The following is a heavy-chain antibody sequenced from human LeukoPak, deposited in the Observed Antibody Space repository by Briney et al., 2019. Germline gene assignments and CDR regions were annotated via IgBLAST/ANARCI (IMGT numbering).Heavy chain of an antibody. D-gene: IGHD5-18*01. CDR1: GYTFTSYG. CDR3: ARGRGYSYGYLDY. CDR2: MNPNSGNT. V-gene: IGHV1-8*02. J-gene: IGHJ4*02. Sequence: AASVKVSCKASGYTFTSYGINWVRQATGQGLEWMGWMNPNSGNTGYAQKFQGRVIMTRNTSISTAYMELSSLRSEDTAVYYCARGRGYSYGYLDYWGQGTLVTVSS.